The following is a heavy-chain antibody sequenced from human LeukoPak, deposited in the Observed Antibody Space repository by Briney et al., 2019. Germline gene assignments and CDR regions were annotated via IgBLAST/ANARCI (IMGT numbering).Heavy chain of an antibody. CDR3: ARGRGIAATGTIDY. CDR2: ISAYNGNT. J-gene: IGHJ4*02. CDR1: GYTFTSYG. V-gene: IGHV1-18*01. D-gene: IGHD6-13*01. Sequence: ASVKVSCKASGYTFTSYGINWVRQAPGQGLEWMGWISAYNGNTNYAQKLQGRVTMTTDTSTNTAYIELRSLRSDDTAVYYCARGRGIAATGTIDYWGQGTLVTVSS.